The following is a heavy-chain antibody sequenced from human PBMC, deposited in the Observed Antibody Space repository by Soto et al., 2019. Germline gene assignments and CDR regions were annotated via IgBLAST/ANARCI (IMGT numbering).Heavy chain of an antibody. J-gene: IGHJ4*02. Sequence: QVQLQESGPGLVEPSGTLSLTCAVSGDSIISSYWWNWVRQSPGKGLDWIGEIHHSGRSKYNPSLKSRVTISVDKSNHLFSLMLNSVAAADTAVDYCAADGGKNWAYWGRGTLVAVSS. CDR3: AADGGKNWAY. CDR1: GDSIISSYW. V-gene: IGHV4-4*02. D-gene: IGHD7-27*01. CDR2: IHHSGRS.